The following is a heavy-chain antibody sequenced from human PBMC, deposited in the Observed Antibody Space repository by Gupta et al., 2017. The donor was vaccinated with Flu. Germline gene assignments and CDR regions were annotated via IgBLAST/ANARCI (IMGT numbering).Heavy chain of an antibody. V-gene: IGHV3-30*18. CDR3: AKDLPYCTTTSCYKHVHLGADY. CDR2: RSFDGNNQ. J-gene: IGHJ4*02. D-gene: IGHD2-2*02. Sequence: QVRLVESGGGVVQPERSLRLSCAASGFIFSNYDMHWVRQAPGKGLEWVAVRSFDGNNQYYASSVNGRFTIARDNAENTVYLQMNSLRPDDTALYYCAKDLPYCTTTSCYKHVHLGADYWGQGTPVTVSS. CDR1: GFIFSNYD.